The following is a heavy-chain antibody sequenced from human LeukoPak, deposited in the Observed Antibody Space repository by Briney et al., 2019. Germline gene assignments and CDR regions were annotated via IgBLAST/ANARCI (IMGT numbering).Heavy chain of an antibody. Sequence: KLGGSLRLSCAASGFTFSSYSMNWVRQAPGKGLEWVSSISSSSSYIYYADSVKGRFTISRDNAKNTLYLQMNSLRAEDTAVYYCARSAAAGFSYYSYYLDVWGKGTTVTIFS. CDR2: ISSSSSYI. V-gene: IGHV3-21*01. CDR1: GFTFSSYS. J-gene: IGHJ6*03. D-gene: IGHD6-13*01. CDR3: ARSAAAGFSYYSYYLDV.